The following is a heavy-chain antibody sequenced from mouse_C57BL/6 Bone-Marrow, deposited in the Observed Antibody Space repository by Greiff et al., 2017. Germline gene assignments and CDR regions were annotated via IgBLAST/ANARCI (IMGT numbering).Heavy chain of an antibody. CDR2: IHPNSGST. J-gene: IGHJ4*01. V-gene: IGHV1-64*01. CDR3: ARSDYYGSSRGYAMDD. D-gene: IGHD1-1*01. Sequence: QVQLQQPGAELVKPGASVKLSCKASGYTFTSYWMHWVKQRPGQGLEWIGMIHPNSGSTNYNEKFKSKATLTVDKSSSTAYMQLSSLTSEDSAVYYCARSDYYGSSRGYAMDDWGQGTSVTVSS. CDR1: GYTFTSYW.